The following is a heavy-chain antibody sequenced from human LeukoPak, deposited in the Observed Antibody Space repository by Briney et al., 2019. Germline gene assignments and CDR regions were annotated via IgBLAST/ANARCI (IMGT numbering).Heavy chain of an antibody. CDR2: INSDGSST. CDR1: GFTFSSYW. Sequence: GGSLRLSCAASGFTFSSYWMHWVRQAPGKGLVWVSRINSDGSSTSYADTVKGRFTISRDNAKNTLYLQMNSLRAEDTAVYYCARDHKVGSGYYYMDVWGKGTTVTVSS. V-gene: IGHV3-74*01. CDR3: ARDHKVGSGYYYMDV. J-gene: IGHJ6*03. D-gene: IGHD6-19*01.